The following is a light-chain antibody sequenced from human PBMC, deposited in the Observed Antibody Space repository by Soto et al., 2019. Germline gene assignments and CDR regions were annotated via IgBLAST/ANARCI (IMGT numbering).Light chain of an antibody. CDR3: QQYGSSPPYT. V-gene: IGKV3-20*01. CDR1: HTISSSY. Sequence: EIVLTQSPCTLRLSPGESATLSCRASHTISSSYLTWYQQRPGQPPRLLIYRASRRATGIPDRFSASGSGTDFSLTISRLEPEDFAVYYCQQYGSSPPYTFGQGTKLEIK. J-gene: IGKJ2*01. CDR2: RAS.